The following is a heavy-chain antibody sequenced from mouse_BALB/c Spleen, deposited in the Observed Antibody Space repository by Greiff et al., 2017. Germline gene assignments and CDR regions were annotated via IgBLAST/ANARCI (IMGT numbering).Heavy chain of an antibody. D-gene: IGHD1-1*01. CDR3: ARDPFEYGSSPSYFDY. V-gene: IGHV1S137*01. Sequence: VKLMESGAELVRPGVSVKISCKGSGYTFTDYAMHWVKQSHAKSLEWIGVISTYYGDASYNQKFKGKATMTVDKSSSTAYMELARLTSEDSAIYYCARDPFEYGSSPSYFDYWGQGTTLTVSS. CDR2: ISTYYGDA. J-gene: IGHJ2*01. CDR1: GYTFTDYA.